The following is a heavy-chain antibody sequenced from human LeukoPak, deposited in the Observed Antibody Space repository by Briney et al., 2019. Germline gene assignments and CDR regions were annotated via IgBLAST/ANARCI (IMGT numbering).Heavy chain of an antibody. J-gene: IGHJ4*02. Sequence: SETLSLTCTVSGSISSGDYYWSWIRQPPGKGLEWIGYIYYSGSTYYNPSLNSRVTISVDTSKNQFSLKLSSVTAADTAVYYCARGGRWLRPFDYWGQGTLVTVSS. CDR1: GSISSGDYY. CDR2: IYYSGST. CDR3: ARGGRWLRPFDY. V-gene: IGHV4-30-4*01. D-gene: IGHD5-12*01.